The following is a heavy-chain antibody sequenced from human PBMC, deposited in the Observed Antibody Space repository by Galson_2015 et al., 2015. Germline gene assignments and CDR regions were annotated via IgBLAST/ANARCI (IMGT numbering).Heavy chain of an antibody. CDR2: ISYNGGST. V-gene: IGHV3-64*02. J-gene: IGHJ3*01. CDR1: GFTLSASS. CDR3: ARVGGMGAFDL. D-gene: IGHD1-26*01. Sequence: SLRLSCAASGFTLSASSMRWLRQTPGKGLEYVSAISYNGGSTHYADSVRGRFTISRDNSKNTLDLQMGSLTADDMAIYYCARVGGMGAFDLWGQGTMVIVSS.